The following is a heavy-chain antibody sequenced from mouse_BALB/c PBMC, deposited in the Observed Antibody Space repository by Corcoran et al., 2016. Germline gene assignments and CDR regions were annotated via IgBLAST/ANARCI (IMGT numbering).Heavy chain of an antibody. CDR2: INTYTGEP. D-gene: IGHD1-3*01. Sequence: QIQLVQSGPELKKPGETVKISCKASGYTFTNCGMNWVKQAPGKGLKWMGWINTYTGEPTYADDFKGRFAFSLETSASTAYLQINNLKNEDTATYFCPSNYYSDYWGQGTTLTVSS. V-gene: IGHV9-3-1*01. J-gene: IGHJ2*01. CDR3: PSNYYSDY. CDR1: GYTFTNCG.